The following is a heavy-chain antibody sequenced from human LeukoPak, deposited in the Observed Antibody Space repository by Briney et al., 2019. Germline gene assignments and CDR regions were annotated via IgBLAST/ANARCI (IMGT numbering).Heavy chain of an antibody. CDR2: FDPKDGET. CDR3: ATAVTTFKYYFDY. Sequence: ASVKVSCKVSGYTLTELSMHWVRQAPGKGLEWMGGFDPKDGETIYAQKFQGRVTMTEDTSTDTAYMELSSLRSEDTAVYYCATAVTTFKYYFDYWGQGTLVTVSS. J-gene: IGHJ4*02. V-gene: IGHV1-24*01. CDR1: GYTLTELS. D-gene: IGHD4-17*01.